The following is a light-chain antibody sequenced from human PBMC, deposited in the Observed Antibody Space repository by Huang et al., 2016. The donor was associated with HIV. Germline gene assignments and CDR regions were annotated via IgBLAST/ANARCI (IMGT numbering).Light chain of an antibody. V-gene: IGKV1D-8*01. Sequence: VIWMTQSPSLLAASTGDRVTITCRVSQDINTYLAWYQQKPGRAPTLIVHGASTLRKGVSTGFSATGSRTDFTLTINCLQSEDFATYYCQPYSMFPYTFGPGTKLELK. CDR3: QPYSMFPYT. CDR2: GAS. J-gene: IGKJ2*01. CDR1: QDINTY.